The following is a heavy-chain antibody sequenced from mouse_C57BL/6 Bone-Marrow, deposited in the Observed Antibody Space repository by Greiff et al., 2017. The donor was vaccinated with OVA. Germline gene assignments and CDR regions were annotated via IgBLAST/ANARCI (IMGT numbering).Heavy chain of an antibody. CDR3: ARRYGNYRNYYAMDY. J-gene: IGHJ4*01. CDR2: IYPGDGDT. V-gene: IGHV1-82*01. CDR1: GYAFSSSW. Sequence: VKLVESGPELVKPGASVKISCKASGYAFSSSWMNWVKQRPGKGLEWIGRIYPGDGDTNYNGKFKGKATLTADKSSSTAYMQLSSLTSEDSAVYFCARRYGNYRNYYAMDYWGQGTSVTVSS. D-gene: IGHD2-10*02.